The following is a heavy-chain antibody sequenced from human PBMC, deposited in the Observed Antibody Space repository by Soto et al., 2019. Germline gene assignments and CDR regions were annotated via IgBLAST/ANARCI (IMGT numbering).Heavy chain of an antibody. CDR1: GGSFSGYY. Sequence: SETLSLTCAVYGGSFSGYYWSWIRQPPGKGLEWIGEINHSGSTNYNPSLKSRVTISVDTSKNQFSLKLSSVTAADTAVYYCARDSIAVAGTMAHWGQGTLVTVSS. J-gene: IGHJ4*02. V-gene: IGHV4-34*01. CDR2: INHSGST. D-gene: IGHD6-19*01. CDR3: ARDSIAVAGTMAH.